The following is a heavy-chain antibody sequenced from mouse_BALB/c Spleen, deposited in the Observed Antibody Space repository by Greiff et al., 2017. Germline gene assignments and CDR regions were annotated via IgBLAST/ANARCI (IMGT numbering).Heavy chain of an antibody. CDR2: ISDGGSYT. CDR1: GFTFSDYY. CDR3: ARDWEYGHVYYAMDY. V-gene: IGHV5-4*02. D-gene: IGHD2-10*02. J-gene: IGHJ4*01. Sequence: EVKLVESGGGLVKPGGSLKLSCAASGFTFSDYYMYWVRQTPEKRLEWVATISDGGSYTYYPDSVKGRFTISRDNAKNNLYLQMSSLKSEDTAMYYCARDWEYGHVYYAMDYWGQGTSVTVSS.